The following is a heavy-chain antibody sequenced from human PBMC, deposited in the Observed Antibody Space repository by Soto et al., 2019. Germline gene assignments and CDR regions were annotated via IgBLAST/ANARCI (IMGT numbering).Heavy chain of an antibody. CDR2: IYYSGST. CDR3: ALLGFGELLAHGMDV. J-gene: IGHJ6*02. CDR1: GGSISSGDYY. V-gene: IGHV4-30-4*01. D-gene: IGHD3-10*01. Sequence: QVQLQESGPGLVKPSQTLSLTCTVSGGSISSGDYYWSWIRQPPGKGLEWIGYIYYSGSTYYNPSLKRRVTISVDTSKNHSSLKLSSVTAADTAVYYCALLGFGELLAHGMDVWGQGTTVTVSS.